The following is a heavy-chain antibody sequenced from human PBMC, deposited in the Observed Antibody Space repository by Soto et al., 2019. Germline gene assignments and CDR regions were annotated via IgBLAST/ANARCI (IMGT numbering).Heavy chain of an antibody. D-gene: IGHD2-2*01. Sequence: QVQLVESGGGVVQPGRSLRLSCAASGFTFSSYGMHWVRQAPGKGLEWVAVISYDGSNKYYADSVKGRFTISRDNSKNTLYLQMNSLRAEDTAVYYCAKSSEKDIVLVPAAFDYWGQGTLVTVSS. CDR1: GFTFSSYG. CDR2: ISYDGSNK. CDR3: AKSSEKDIVLVPAAFDY. V-gene: IGHV3-30*18. J-gene: IGHJ4*02.